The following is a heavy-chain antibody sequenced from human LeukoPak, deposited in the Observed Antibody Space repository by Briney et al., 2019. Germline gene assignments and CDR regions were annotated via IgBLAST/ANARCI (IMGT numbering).Heavy chain of an antibody. CDR1: GFTFGDYA. Sequence: PGGSLRLSCTASGFTFGDYAMSWFRQAPGKGLEGVGFIRSKAYGGTTEYAASVKGRFTISRDDSKSIAYLQMNSLKTEDTAVYYCTRLRFLEWLSSPDYWGQGTLVTVSS. V-gene: IGHV3-49*03. CDR2: IRSKAYGGTT. J-gene: IGHJ4*02. CDR3: TRLRFLEWLSSPDY. D-gene: IGHD3-3*01.